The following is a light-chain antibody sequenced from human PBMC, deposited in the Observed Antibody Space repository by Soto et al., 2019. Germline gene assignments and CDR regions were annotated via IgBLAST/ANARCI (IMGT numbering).Light chain of an antibody. J-gene: IGKJ4*01. V-gene: IGKV1-33*01. CDR1: QDISNY. CDR3: QQYDNLFT. Sequence: DIQMTQSPSSLSASVGDRVTITCQASQDISNYLNWYQQKPGKAPKLLIYDASNLETGVPSRFSGSGSGTDFTFTISSLQPEDIATYYCQQYDNLFTFGGGTK. CDR2: DAS.